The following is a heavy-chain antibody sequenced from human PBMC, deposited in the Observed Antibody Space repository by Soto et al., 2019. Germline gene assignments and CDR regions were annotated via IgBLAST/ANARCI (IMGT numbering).Heavy chain of an antibody. Sequence: SETLSLTCTVSGGSISSYYWSWIRQPPGKGLEWIGYIYYSGSTNYNPSLKSRVTISVDTSKNQFSLKLSSVTAADTAVYYCARLPGIKTGTPPGVGYYYYMDVWGKGTTVPVSS. V-gene: IGHV4-59*01. CDR1: GGSISSYY. CDR3: ARLPGIKTGTPPGVGYYYYMDV. J-gene: IGHJ6*03. D-gene: IGHD1-7*01. CDR2: IYYSGST.